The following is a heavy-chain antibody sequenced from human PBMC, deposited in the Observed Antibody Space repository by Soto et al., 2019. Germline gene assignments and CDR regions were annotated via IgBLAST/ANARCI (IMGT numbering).Heavy chain of an antibody. D-gene: IGHD6-13*01. CDR1: GGSFSGYY. J-gene: IGHJ4*02. V-gene: IGHV4-34*01. CDR2: INHSGST. Sequence: PSETLSLTCAVYGGSFSGYYWSWIRQPPGKGLEWIGEINHSGSTNYNPSLKSRVTISVDTSKNQFSLKLSSVTAADTAVYYCARGPDDESSSWYPYWGQGTLVTVSS. CDR3: ARGPDDESSSWYPY.